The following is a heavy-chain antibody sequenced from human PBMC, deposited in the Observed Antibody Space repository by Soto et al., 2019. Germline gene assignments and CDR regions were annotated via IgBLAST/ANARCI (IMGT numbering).Heavy chain of an antibody. Sequence: PSETLSLTCAVYGGSFSGYYWSGIRQPPGKGLEWIGEINHSGSTNYNPSLKSRVTISVDTSKNQFSLKLSSVTAADTAVYYCARSGSGGSCYDYWGQGTLVTVSS. J-gene: IGHJ4*02. CDR1: GGSFSGYY. CDR3: ARSGSGGSCYDY. CDR2: INHSGST. D-gene: IGHD2-15*01. V-gene: IGHV4-34*01.